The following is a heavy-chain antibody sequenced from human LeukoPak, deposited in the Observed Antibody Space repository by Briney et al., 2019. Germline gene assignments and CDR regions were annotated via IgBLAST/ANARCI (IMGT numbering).Heavy chain of an antibody. J-gene: IGHJ6*03. D-gene: IGHD3-3*01. CDR2: IYYSGST. CDR1: GGSVSSGSYY. Sequence: SETLSLTCTVSGGSVSSGSYYWSWIRQPPGKGLEWIGYIYYSGSTNYNPSLKSRVTISVDTSKNQFSLRLSSVTAADTAVYYCARGSSSLEWLLYLDYYYMDVWGKGTTVTVSS. CDR3: ARGSSSLEWLLYLDYYYMDV. V-gene: IGHV4-61*01.